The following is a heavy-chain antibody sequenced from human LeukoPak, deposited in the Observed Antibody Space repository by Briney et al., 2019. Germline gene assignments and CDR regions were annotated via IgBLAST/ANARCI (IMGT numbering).Heavy chain of an antibody. CDR2: IHYSGST. J-gene: IGHJ4*02. D-gene: IGHD6-6*01. V-gene: IGHV4-59*01. CDR1: GGSISSYY. CDR3: ARYSTSSHFFDY. Sequence: SETLSLTCSVSGGSISSYYWSWIRQPPGKGLEWIGYIHYSGSTNYNPSLKSRVTISVDTSENQFSLKLSSVTAADTAIYFCARYSTSSHFFDYWGQGTLVTVSS.